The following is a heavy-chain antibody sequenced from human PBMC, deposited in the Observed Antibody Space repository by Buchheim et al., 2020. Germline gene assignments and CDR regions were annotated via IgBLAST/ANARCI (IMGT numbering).Heavy chain of an antibody. CDR1: GGSISSYY. D-gene: IGHD6-19*01. J-gene: IGHJ6*02. CDR2: IYYSGST. Sequence: QVQLQESGPGLVKPSETLSLTCTVSGGSISSYYWSWIRQPPGKGLEWIGYIYYSGSTNYNPSLKSRVTISVDPSKNQFSLKLSSVTAADTAVYYCAREQQWLGPNFDYYGMDVWGQGTT. CDR3: AREQQWLGPNFDYYGMDV. V-gene: IGHV4-59*01.